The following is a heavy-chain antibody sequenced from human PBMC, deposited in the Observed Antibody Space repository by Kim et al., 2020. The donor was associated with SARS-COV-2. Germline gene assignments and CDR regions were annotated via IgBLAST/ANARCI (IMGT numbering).Heavy chain of an antibody. Sequence: DSVKGRLTVSRDNAKNSLYLKMNSLRADDTAVYYCARVMGQQQLADPFDYWGQGTLVTVSS. D-gene: IGHD6-13*01. J-gene: IGHJ4*02. V-gene: IGHV3-21*01. CDR3: ARVMGQQQLADPFDY.